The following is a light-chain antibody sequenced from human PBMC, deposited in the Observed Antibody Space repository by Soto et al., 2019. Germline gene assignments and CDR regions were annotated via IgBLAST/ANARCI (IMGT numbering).Light chain of an antibody. CDR1: QSVSNY. V-gene: IGKV3-11*01. J-gene: IGKJ5*01. CDR2: DAS. CDR3: QQRSNWPIT. Sequence: EIVLTQSPATLSLSPGEGATLSCRASQSVSNYLAWYQQKPGQAPKLLIYDASNRATGIPARFSGSGSGTDFTLTISSLEPEDFAVYYCQQRSNWPITFGQGTRLE.